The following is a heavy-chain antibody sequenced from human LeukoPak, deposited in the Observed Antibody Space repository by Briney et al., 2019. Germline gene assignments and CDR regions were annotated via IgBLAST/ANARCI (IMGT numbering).Heavy chain of an antibody. J-gene: IGHJ4*02. Sequence: PGRSLRLSCAASGFTFSRYGMHWVRQAPGKGLEWVAVISHDGGNEYYADSVKGRFTISRDNSKNTLYLQMDSLRAEDTAVYYCARPSHGYSFGHFDNWGQGTLVTVSS. V-gene: IGHV3-30-3*01. CDR1: GFTFSRYG. D-gene: IGHD5-18*01. CDR3: ARPSHGYSFGHFDN. CDR2: ISHDGGNE.